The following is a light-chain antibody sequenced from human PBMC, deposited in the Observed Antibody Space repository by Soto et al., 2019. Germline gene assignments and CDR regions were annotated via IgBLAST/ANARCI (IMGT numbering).Light chain of an antibody. CDR3: SSYAVSNNLL. Sequence: QSALTQAPSASGSPGQSVTISCTGTSSDVGGYDYVSWYQQHPGKAPKLIIYEVVKRPSGVPDRFSGSKSGNTASLTVSGLQAEDEADYYCSSYAVSNNLLFGGGTKLTVL. J-gene: IGLJ2*01. CDR1: SSDVGGYDY. CDR2: EVV. V-gene: IGLV2-8*01.